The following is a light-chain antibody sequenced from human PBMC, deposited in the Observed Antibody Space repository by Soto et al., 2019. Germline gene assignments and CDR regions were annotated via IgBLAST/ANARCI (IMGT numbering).Light chain of an antibody. V-gene: IGLV2-14*01. CDR2: EVS. CDR3: SSYTSSSTLV. CDR1: SSDVGGYNY. J-gene: IGLJ2*01. Sequence: QSALTQPASASGSPGQSITMSCTGTSSDVGGYNYVSWYQQHPGKAPKLMIYEVSNRPSGISNRFSGSKSGKTASLTISGLQAEDEADYYCSSYTSSSTLVFGGGTKVTVL.